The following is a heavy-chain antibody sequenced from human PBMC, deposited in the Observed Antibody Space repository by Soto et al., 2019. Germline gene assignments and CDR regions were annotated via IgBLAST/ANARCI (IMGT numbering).Heavy chain of an antibody. CDR1: GFTFSTYG. V-gene: IGHV3-30*18. Sequence: GGSLRLSXAASGFTFSTYGMHWVRQAPGKGLEWVAVISFDGRKEYYADSVKGRFTISRDNSKNTLYLQMSSLRTEDTAVYYCAKEKSSSSYYFFDFWGQGTLVTVSS. CDR2: ISFDGRKE. D-gene: IGHD6-13*01. CDR3: AKEKSSSSYYFFDF. J-gene: IGHJ4*02.